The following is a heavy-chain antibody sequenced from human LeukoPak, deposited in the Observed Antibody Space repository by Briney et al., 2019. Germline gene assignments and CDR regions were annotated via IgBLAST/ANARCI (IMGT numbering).Heavy chain of an antibody. D-gene: IGHD2-15*01. CDR1: GGTFSSYA. CDR3: ARDGCSGGSCYTLRRDYYYYGMDV. CDR2: IIPIFGTA. J-gene: IGHJ6*04. Sequence: ASVKVSCKASGGTFSSYAISWVRQAPGQGLEWMGGIIPIFGTANYAQKFQGRVTITADESTSTAYMELGSLRSEDTAVYYCARDGCSGGSCYTLRRDYYYYGMDVWGKGTTVTVSS. V-gene: IGHV1-69*13.